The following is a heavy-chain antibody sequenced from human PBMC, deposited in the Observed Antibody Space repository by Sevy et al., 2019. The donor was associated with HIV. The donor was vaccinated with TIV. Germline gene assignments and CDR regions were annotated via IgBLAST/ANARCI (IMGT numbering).Heavy chain of an antibody. CDR1: GYSFTSYW. D-gene: IGHD3-9*01. Sequence: GESLKISCKGSGYSFTSYWIGWVRQMPGKGLEWMGIIYPGDSDTRYSPSFQGQVTISADKSISTAYLQWSSLKASDTAMDYCARHVDILTDRGGFDPWGQGTLVTVSS. CDR3: ARHVDILTDRGGFDP. V-gene: IGHV5-51*01. J-gene: IGHJ5*02. CDR2: IYPGDSDT.